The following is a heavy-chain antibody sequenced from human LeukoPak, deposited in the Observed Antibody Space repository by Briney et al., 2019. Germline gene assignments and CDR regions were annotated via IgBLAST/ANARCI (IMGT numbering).Heavy chain of an antibody. Sequence: PSETLSLTCTVSGGSISSYYWSWIRQPPGKGLEWIGYIYYSGSTNYNPSLKSRVTKSVDTSKNQFSLKLSSVTAADTAVYYCARGGARTTMLINYWGQGTLVTVSS. CDR1: GGSISSYY. CDR3: ARGGARTTMLINY. V-gene: IGHV4-59*01. CDR2: IYYSGST. J-gene: IGHJ4*02. D-gene: IGHD3-16*01.